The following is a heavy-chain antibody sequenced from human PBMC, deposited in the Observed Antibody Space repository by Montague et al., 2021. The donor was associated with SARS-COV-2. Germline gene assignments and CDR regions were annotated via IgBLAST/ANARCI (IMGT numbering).Heavy chain of an antibody. Sequence: SLRLSCAASGFTFRNYEMNWVRQPPGKGLEWVSYIDGGGTTIYYADSVKGRFTISRDNAKNSLFLQMNSLRVEDTAVYYCARVPESWWMTFDYWGQGALVTVSS. V-gene: IGHV3-48*03. J-gene: IGHJ4*02. CDR2: IDGGGTTI. CDR3: ARVPESWWMTFDY. D-gene: IGHD2-8*01. CDR1: GFTFRNYE.